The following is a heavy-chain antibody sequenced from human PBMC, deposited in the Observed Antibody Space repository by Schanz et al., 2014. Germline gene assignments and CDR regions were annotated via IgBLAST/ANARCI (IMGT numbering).Heavy chain of an antibody. CDR1: GFSFSRYG. D-gene: IGHD2-21*01. J-gene: IGHJ2*01. V-gene: IGHV3-30*18. CDR2: ISSDETVT. Sequence: QIQLVESGGGVVQPGTSLRLSCTISGFSFSRYGMHWVRQAPGKGLEWVAVISSDETVTYYVDSVKGRFTISRDNSINTLSLQMNSLSADDTAVYYCAKGQGAVINNWYFDLWGRGTLVTVSS. CDR3: AKGQGAVINNWYFDL.